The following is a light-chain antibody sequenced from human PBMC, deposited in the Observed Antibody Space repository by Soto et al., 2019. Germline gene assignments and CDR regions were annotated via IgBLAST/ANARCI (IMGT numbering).Light chain of an antibody. CDR3: CSYTSSNAVV. V-gene: IGLV2-14*01. CDR2: DVS. CDR1: SSDVGGYDY. Sequence: QSVLTQPASVSGSPGQSITISCTGTSSDVGGYDYVSWYQQHPGKAPKLMIYDVSNRPSGVSNRFSGSKSANTASLTISGLQAEDEADYYCCSYTSSNAVVFGGGTKLTVL. J-gene: IGLJ2*01.